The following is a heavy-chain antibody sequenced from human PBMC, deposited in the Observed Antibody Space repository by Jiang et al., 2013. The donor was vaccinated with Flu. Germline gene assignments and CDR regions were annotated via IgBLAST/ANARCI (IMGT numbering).Heavy chain of an antibody. V-gene: IGHV2-5*02. D-gene: IGHD2-15*01. Sequence: EWLALIYWDDDKRYSPSLKSRLTITKYTSKNQVVLTMTNMDPVDTATYYCAHQHSYCSGGGSCYFDRGYYFDYWGQGTLVTVSS. CDR3: AHQHSYCSGGGSCYFDRGYYFDY. J-gene: IGHJ4*02. CDR2: IYWDDDK.